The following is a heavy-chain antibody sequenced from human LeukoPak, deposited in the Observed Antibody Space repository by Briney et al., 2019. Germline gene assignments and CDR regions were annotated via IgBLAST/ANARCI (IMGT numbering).Heavy chain of an antibody. J-gene: IGHJ4*02. CDR2: ISGSGGST. CDR3: AKGVKHIVVVTAQHYFDY. D-gene: IGHD2-21*02. CDR1: GFTFSSYG. Sequence: GGSLRLSCAASGFTFSSYGMSWVRQAPGKGLEWVSAISGSGGSTYYADSMKGRFTISRDNSKNTLYLQMNSLRAEDTAVYYCAKGVKHIVVVTAQHYFDYWGQGTLVTVSS. V-gene: IGHV3-23*01.